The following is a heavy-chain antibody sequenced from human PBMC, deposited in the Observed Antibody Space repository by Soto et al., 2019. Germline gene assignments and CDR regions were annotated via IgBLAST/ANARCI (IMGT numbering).Heavy chain of an antibody. J-gene: IGHJ6*02. CDR3: ARRGYCSSASCYEMRYYGMDV. V-gene: IGHV5-10-1*01. CDR1: GYNFTSYW. CDR2: IDPSDSYI. D-gene: IGHD2-2*01. Sequence: GESLKISCKGSGYNFTSYWVYWVRQMPGKGLEGMGRIDPSDSYINYSPSFQGHVTFSADKPISTAYPQWSSLKASDTAMYFCARRGYCSSASCYEMRYYGMDVWGQGTTVNVSS.